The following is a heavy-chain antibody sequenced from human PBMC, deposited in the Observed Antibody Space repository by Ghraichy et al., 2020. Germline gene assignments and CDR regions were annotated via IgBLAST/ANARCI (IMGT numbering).Heavy chain of an antibody. CDR2: ISYDGSNK. CDR3: AKESKLEQHPDFFDY. V-gene: IGHV3-30*18. Sequence: LSLTCAASGFTFSSYGMHWVRQAPGKGLEWVAVISYDGSNKYYADSVKGRFTISRDNSKNTLYLQMNSLRAEDTAVYYCAKESKLEQHPDFFDYWGQGTLVTVSS. CDR1: GFTFSSYG. J-gene: IGHJ4*02. D-gene: IGHD1/OR15-1a*01.